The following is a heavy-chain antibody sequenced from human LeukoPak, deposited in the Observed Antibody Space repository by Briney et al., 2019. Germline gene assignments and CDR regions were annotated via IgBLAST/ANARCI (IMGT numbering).Heavy chain of an antibody. V-gene: IGHV3-53*01. J-gene: IGHJ4*02. D-gene: IGHD6-13*01. CDR2: IYSGGST. Sequence: PGGSLRLSCAASGFTVSSNYMSWVRQAPGKGLEWVSVIYSGGSTYYADSVKGRFTISRDNSKNTLYLQMNSLRAEDTAVYYCARGIAAAGTWEYYFDYWGQGTLVTVSS. CDR3: ARGIAAAGTWEYYFDY. CDR1: GFTVSSNY.